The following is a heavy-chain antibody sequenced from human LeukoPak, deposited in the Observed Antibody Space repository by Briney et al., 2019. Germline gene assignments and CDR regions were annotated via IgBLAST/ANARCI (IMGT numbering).Heavy chain of an antibody. CDR1: GFTFSSYG. D-gene: IGHD1-14*01. V-gene: IGHV3-30*18. Sequence: GRFLRLSCAASGFTFSSYGMHWVRQAPGKGLEWVAVIPYDGSNKYYADSVKGRFTISRDNSKNTLYLQMDSLRAEETAVYYCAKDSHTGAPFDYWGQGTLVSVSS. CDR2: IPYDGSNK. J-gene: IGHJ4*02. CDR3: AKDSHTGAPFDY.